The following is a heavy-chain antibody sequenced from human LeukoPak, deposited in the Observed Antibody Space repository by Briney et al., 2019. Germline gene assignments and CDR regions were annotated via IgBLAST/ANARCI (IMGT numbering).Heavy chain of an antibody. CDR1: GFTFSSYS. J-gene: IGHJ4*02. Sequence: GGSLRLSCAASGFTFSSYSMKWVRQAPGKGLEWVSSISSSSSYIYYADSVKGRLTISRDNAQNSLYLQMNSLRAEDTAVYYCAKRRADCSGGTCYYRRLDYWGQGTLVTVSS. V-gene: IGHV3-21*01. CDR3: AKRRADCSGGTCYYRRLDY. D-gene: IGHD2-15*01. CDR2: ISSSSSYI.